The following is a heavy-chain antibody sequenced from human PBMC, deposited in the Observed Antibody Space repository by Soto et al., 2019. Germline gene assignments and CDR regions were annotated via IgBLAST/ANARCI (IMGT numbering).Heavy chain of an antibody. CDR3: ARVVRGVVNWFDP. D-gene: IGHD3-10*01. Sequence: HLVQSGPEVKKPGASITVSSKTSGDTFTNFGLSWVRQAPGQGLEWMGWIATYNSNRNYAQKFQGRLTLTTDTSTSTAYMELKNLGYDDTAVYYCARVVRGVVNWFDPWGQGTLVTVSS. CDR2: IATYNSNR. V-gene: IGHV1-18*01. CDR1: GDTFTNFG. J-gene: IGHJ5*02.